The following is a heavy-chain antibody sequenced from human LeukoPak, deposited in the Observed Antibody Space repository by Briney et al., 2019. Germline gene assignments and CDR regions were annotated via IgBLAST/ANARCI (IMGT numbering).Heavy chain of an antibody. V-gene: IGHV4-59*01. CDR2: IYYSGST. Sequence: SETLSLTCTVSGGSISSYYWSWIRQPPGKGLKWIGYIYYSGSTNYNPSLKSRVTISVDTSKNQFSLKLSSVTAADTAVYYCARGGSTSYREFLYNWFDPWGQGTLVTVPS. J-gene: IGHJ5*02. CDR3: ARGGSTSYREFLYNWFDP. CDR1: GGSISSYY. D-gene: IGHD3-10*01.